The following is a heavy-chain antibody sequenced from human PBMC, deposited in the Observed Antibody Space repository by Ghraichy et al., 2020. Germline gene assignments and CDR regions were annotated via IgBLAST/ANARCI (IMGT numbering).Heavy chain of an antibody. Sequence: SETLSLTCGVSGGSISSSSYYWGWIRQPPGKGLEWIGSIYYSGSTYYNPSLKSRVTISVDTSKNQFSLKLSSVTAADTAVYYCASNYGDYFDYWGQGTLVTVSS. J-gene: IGHJ4*02. V-gene: IGHV4-39*01. D-gene: IGHD4-17*01. CDR1: GGSISSSSYY. CDR2: IYYSGST. CDR3: ASNYGDYFDY.